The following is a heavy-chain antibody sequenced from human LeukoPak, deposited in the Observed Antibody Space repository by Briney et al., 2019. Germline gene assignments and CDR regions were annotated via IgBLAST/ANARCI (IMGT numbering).Heavy chain of an antibody. CDR3: ARSGHAGNYLSWFDP. CDR2: IYYSGST. V-gene: IGHV4-59*08. CDR1: GGSISSYY. J-gene: IGHJ5*02. Sequence: PSETLSLTCTVSGGSISSYYWNWIRQPPGKGLEWIGYIYYSGSTNYNPSLKSRVTISGDTSKNQFSLKLSSVTAADTAVYYCARSGHAGNYLSWFDPWGQGTLVTVSS. D-gene: IGHD1-7*01.